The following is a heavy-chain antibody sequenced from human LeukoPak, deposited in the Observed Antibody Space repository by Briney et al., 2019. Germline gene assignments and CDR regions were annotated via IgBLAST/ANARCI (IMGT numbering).Heavy chain of an antibody. CDR1: GFIFSNYV. V-gene: IGHV3-30-3*01. J-gene: IGHJ4*02. CDR2: ISFDGNNK. Sequence: GRSLRLSCAASGFIFSNYVMHWVRQAPGKGLEWVALISFDGNNKFYAHSVKGRFTISRDYSKNTLYLQMNSLRAEDTAVYYCARDPSSRVTGDFWGQGTLVTVSS. CDR3: ARDPSSRVTGDF. D-gene: IGHD3-10*01.